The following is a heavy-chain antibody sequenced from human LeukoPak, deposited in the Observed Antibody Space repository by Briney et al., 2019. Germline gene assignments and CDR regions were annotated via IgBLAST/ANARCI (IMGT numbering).Heavy chain of an antibody. V-gene: IGHV1-69*04. CDR2: IIPIFGIA. J-gene: IGHJ5*02. D-gene: IGHD4-11*01. CDR3: AREVVTTNRNWFDP. Sequence: SVKVSCKASGGTFSSYAISWVRQAPGQGLEWMGRIIPIFGIANYAQKFQGRVTITADKSTSTAYMELSSLRSEDTAVYYCAREVVTTNRNWFDPWGQGTLVTVST. CDR1: GGTFSSYA.